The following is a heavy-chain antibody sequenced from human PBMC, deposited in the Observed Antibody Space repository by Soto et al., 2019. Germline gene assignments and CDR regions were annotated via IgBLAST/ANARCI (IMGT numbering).Heavy chain of an antibody. Sequence: GESLKISCKGSGYSFTTYWIGWVRQMPGKGLEWMGIIYPGDSDTRYSPSFQGQVTISADKSISTAYLQWSSLKASDTAMYYCATGGYCSSTSCYNFFDYWGQGTRGTVSS. D-gene: IGHD2-2*02. CDR2: IYPGDSDT. V-gene: IGHV5-51*01. CDR3: ATGGYCSSTSCYNFFDY. J-gene: IGHJ4*02. CDR1: GYSFTTYW.